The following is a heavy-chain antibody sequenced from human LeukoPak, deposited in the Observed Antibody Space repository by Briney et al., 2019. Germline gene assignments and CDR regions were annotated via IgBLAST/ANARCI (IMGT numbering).Heavy chain of an antibody. CDR2: IKQDGSEK. CDR1: GFSLSGYS. D-gene: IGHD1-26*01. CDR3: ARGRGSYSFDY. V-gene: IGHV3-7*01. Sequence: GGSLRLSCAASGFSLSGYSMSWVRQAPGKGLEWVANIKQDGSEKYYADSVKGRFTISRDNAKNSLSLQMNSLRVEDTAVYYCARGRGSYSFDYWGQGTLVTVSS. J-gene: IGHJ4*02.